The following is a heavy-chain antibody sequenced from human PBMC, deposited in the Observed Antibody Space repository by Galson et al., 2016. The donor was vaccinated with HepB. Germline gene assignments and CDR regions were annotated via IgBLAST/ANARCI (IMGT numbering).Heavy chain of an antibody. Sequence: SLRLSCAASGFPFNHFWMHWVRQAAGKGPVWVARINNDGSSTNYADSVRGRLTISRDNGKNTLYLQIHSLRVDDTATYFCARDHYGDYYFDSWGRGTLVAVSS. D-gene: IGHD4-17*01. CDR2: INNDGSST. CDR1: GFPFNHFW. J-gene: IGHJ4*02. CDR3: ARDHYGDYYFDS. V-gene: IGHV3-74*01.